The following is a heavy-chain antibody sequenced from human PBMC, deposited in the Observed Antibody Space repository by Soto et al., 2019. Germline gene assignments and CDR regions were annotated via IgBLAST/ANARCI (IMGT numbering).Heavy chain of an antibody. D-gene: IGHD2-2*01. CDR2: VSHSGNT. J-gene: IGHJ4*02. Sequence: SETLALTCTVSGGSITGHFWSWVRQRPGKGREWVGGVSHSGNTKYYPSLRGRVTLFVDSSKNQTSLALTSVTAADTAVYYCEGAKFESTGWHQLHIWGQGTLV. CDR3: EGAKFESTGWHQLHI. CDR1: GGSITGHF. V-gene: IGHV4-34*01.